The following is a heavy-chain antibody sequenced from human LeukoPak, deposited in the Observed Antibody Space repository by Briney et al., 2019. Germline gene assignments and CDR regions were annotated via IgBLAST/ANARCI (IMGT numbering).Heavy chain of an antibody. Sequence: GESLKISCKASGYNFTTYWIGWVRQMPGKGLEYMGIIYPRDSQIRYSPSFQGQVTISADKSISTAYLQWTSLKASDTAIYYCARPTKRPQAGWFDPWGQGTLVTVSS. D-gene: IGHD6-25*01. CDR2: IYPRDSQI. V-gene: IGHV5-51*01. J-gene: IGHJ5*02. CDR3: ARPTKRPQAGWFDP. CDR1: GYNFTTYW.